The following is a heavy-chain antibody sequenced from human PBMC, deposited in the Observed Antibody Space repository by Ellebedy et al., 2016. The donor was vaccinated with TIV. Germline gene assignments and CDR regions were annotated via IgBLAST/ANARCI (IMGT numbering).Heavy chain of an antibody. V-gene: IGHV3-74*01. Sequence: GGSLRLSCAASGFTFSSYWMHWVRQVPGKGLVWVSFINPDGSRTTYADSVKGRFTISRDNAKSTLYLQMNSLRDEDTAVYYCAAGYSGGLYGIDHWGQGTLVIVSS. J-gene: IGHJ4*02. CDR2: INPDGSRT. CDR1: GFTFSSYW. D-gene: IGHD6-19*01. CDR3: AAGYSGGLYGIDH.